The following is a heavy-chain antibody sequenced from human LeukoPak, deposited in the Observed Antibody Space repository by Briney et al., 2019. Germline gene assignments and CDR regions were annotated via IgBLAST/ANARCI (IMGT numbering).Heavy chain of an antibody. V-gene: IGHV4-34*01. CDR1: GGSVSGYY. CDR2: INHSGST. CDR3: ARGIAAAGYYWYFDL. J-gene: IGHJ2*01. Sequence: PSETLSLTCAVYGGSVSGYYWSWIRQPPGKGLEWIGEINHSGSTNYNPSLKSRVTISGDTSKNQFSLKLSSVTAADTAVYYCARGIAAAGYYWYFDLWGRGTLVTVSS. D-gene: IGHD6-13*01.